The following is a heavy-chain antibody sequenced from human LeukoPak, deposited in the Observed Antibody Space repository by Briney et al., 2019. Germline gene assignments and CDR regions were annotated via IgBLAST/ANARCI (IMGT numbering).Heavy chain of an antibody. D-gene: IGHD3-3*01. CDR2: VFYSGGT. Sequence: SETLSLTCTVSGGSINNYYWSWIRQPPGKGLEWIGYVFYSGGTNYNPSLKSRVTISVDTSKNQFSLKLSSVTAADTAVYYCARGSIFGVVLVDYWGQGTLVTVSS. CDR1: GGSINNYY. J-gene: IGHJ4*02. CDR3: ARGSIFGVVLVDY. V-gene: IGHV4-59*01.